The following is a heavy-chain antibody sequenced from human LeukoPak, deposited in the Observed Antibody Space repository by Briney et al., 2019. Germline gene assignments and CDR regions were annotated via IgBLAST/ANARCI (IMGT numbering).Heavy chain of an antibody. CDR3: ARDRVPRATRGTFDY. D-gene: IGHD1-26*01. V-gene: IGHV3-21*01. Sequence: PGGSLRLSCGASGFTFDDYRLKWVRQAPGKGVEWVAAISSCSDYIFYADSMRGRFTIYRDNHKHSLYLQMHSLRVEDTALYYCARDRVPRATRGTFDYWGRGTPVIVSS. CDR1: GFTFDDYR. J-gene: IGHJ4*02. CDR2: ISSCSDYI.